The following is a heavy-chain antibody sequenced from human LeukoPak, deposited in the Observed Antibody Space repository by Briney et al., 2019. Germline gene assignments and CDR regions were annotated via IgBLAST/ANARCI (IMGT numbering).Heavy chain of an antibody. V-gene: IGHV1-18*01. D-gene: IGHD3-9*01. CDR1: GRTFSSYA. CDR2: ISAHNGNT. CDR3: ARDNGYFDWLLYDD. J-gene: IGHJ4*02. Sequence: GPSVNVSCKASGRTFSSYAISWVRQAPGQGLEWMGWISAHNGNTNYAQKLQGRVNMTTDTSTSTAYMELGSLRSDDTAVYYCARDNGYFDWLLYDDWGQGTLVTVSS.